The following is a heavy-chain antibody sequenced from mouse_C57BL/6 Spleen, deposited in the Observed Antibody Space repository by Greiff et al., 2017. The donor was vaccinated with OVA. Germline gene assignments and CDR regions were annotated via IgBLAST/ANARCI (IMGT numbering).Heavy chain of an antibody. D-gene: IGHD2-1*01. CDR2: IWRGGST. V-gene: IGHV2-5*01. CDR3: AKDGNYYYAMDY. J-gene: IGHJ4*01. CDR1: GFSLTSYG. Sequence: VMLVESGPGLVQPSQSLSITCTVSGFSLTSYGVHWVRQSPGKGLEWLGVIWRGGSTDYNAAFMSRLSITKDNSKSQVFFKMNSLQADDTAIYYCAKDGNYYYAMDYWGQGTSVTVSS.